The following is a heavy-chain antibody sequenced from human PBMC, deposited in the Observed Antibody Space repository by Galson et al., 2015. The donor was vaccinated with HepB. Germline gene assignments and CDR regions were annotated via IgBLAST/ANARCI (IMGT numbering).Heavy chain of an antibody. CDR2: IYWDGNK. CDR3: AHRLEYAGSRWNFDY. J-gene: IGHJ4*02. Sequence: PALVKPTQTVTLTCTFSGFSLTTGGVGVGWIRQPPGKALEWLALIYWDGNKHYSPSLMNRLTITKDTTENQVVLTMTNMDPVDTATYYCAHRLEYAGSRWNFDYWGQGTLVTVSS. D-gene: IGHD2-2*01. V-gene: IGHV2-5*02. CDR1: GFSLTTGGVG.